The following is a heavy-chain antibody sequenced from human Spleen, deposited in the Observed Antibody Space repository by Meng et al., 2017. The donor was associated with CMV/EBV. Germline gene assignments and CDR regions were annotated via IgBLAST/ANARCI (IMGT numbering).Heavy chain of an antibody. CDR3: ARDEAYRSGWPHYFDY. CDR1: GFTFSTYA. Sequence: LSLTCAASGFTFSTYAMHWVRQAPGKGLEWVAVISYDGSDKYYADSVKGRFTISRDNSKNTLYLQMSSLRAEDTAVYYCARDEAYRSGWPHYFDYWGQGTLVTVSS. J-gene: IGHJ4*02. D-gene: IGHD6-19*01. V-gene: IGHV3-30*04. CDR2: ISYDGSDK.